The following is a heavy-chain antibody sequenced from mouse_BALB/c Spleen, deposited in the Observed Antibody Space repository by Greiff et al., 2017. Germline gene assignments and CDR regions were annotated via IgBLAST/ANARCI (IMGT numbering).Heavy chain of an antibody. Sequence: DVMLVESGGGLVQPGGSRKLSCAASGFTFSSFGMHWVRQAPEKGLEWVAYISSGSSTIYYADTVKGRFTISRDNPKNTLFLQMTSLRSEDTAMYYCASDYYGYRFAYWGQGTLVTVSA. CDR2: ISSGSSTI. CDR1: GFTFSSFG. CDR3: ASDYYGYRFAY. J-gene: IGHJ3*01. V-gene: IGHV5-17*02. D-gene: IGHD1-2*01.